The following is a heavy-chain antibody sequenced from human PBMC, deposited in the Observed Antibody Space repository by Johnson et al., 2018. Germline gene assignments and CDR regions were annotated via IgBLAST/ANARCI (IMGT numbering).Heavy chain of an antibody. CDR1: GGTFSSYA. J-gene: IGHJ6*02. CDR3: ARGEDSSSQGDNCYYYGMDV. Sequence: VQLQESGAEVKKPGSSVKVSCKASGGTFSSYAISWVRQAPGQGLEWMGGIIPIFGTANYAQKFQGRVTITADESTSTAYMELSSLRSEDTAVYYCARGEDSSSQGDNCYYYGMDVWGQGTTVTVSS. V-gene: IGHV1-69*01. CDR2: IIPIFGTA. D-gene: IGHD6-13*01.